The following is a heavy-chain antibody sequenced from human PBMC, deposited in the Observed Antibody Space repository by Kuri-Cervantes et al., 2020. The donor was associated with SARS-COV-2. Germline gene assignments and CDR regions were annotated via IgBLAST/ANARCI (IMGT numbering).Heavy chain of an antibody. J-gene: IGHJ5*02. CDR1: GGTFSSYA. Sequence: SVKVSCKASGGTFSSYAISWVRQAPGQGLEWMGGIIPIFGTANYAQKFQGRVTITADESTSTAYMELSSLRSEDTAVYYCATSPPHCSSTSCTPNWFDPWGQGTLVTVSS. V-gene: IGHV1-69*13. CDR2: IIPIFGTA. D-gene: IGHD2-2*01. CDR3: ATSPPHCSSTSCTPNWFDP.